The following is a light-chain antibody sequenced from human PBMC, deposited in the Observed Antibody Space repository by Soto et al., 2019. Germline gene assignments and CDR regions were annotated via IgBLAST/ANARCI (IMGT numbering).Light chain of an antibody. V-gene: IGLV2-14*03. CDR2: DVS. J-gene: IGLJ1*01. CDR1: SSDVGNYNY. Sequence: QSALTQPASVSGSPGQSIAISCTGTSSDVGNYNYVSWYQQHPGKAPKLMIYDVSNRPSGVSNRFSGSKSGNTASLTISGFQAEDEADYYCNSYTSSSTYVFGTGTKVTVL. CDR3: NSYTSSSTYV.